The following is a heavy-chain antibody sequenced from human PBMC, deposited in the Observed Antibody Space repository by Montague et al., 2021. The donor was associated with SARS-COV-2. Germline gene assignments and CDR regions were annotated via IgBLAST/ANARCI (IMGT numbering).Heavy chain of an antibody. Sequence: SETLSLTCTVSGGSISSSSYYWGWIRQPPGKGLEWIGSIYYSGSTYHNPSLKSRVTISVDTSKNQFSLKLSSVTAADTAVYYCARHYGVVVPAAIYYYYGMDVWGQGTTVTVSS. D-gene: IGHD2-2*02. J-gene: IGHJ6*02. CDR3: ARHYGVVVPAAIYYYYGMDV. V-gene: IGHV4-39*01. CDR1: GGSISSSSYY. CDR2: IYYSGST.